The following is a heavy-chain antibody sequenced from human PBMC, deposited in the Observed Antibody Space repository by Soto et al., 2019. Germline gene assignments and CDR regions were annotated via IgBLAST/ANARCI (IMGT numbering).Heavy chain of an antibody. Sequence: QVQLVESGGGVVQPGRSLRLSCAASGFIFNTYGMHWVRQAPGKGLEWVAVIYYDGRNKYYAHSVKGRFTISRDNSKNTWNLQMNRPRVEDTAVYYCARDLGELWPSVGGYWGQGTLVIVSS. V-gene: IGHV3-33*01. CDR3: ARDLGELWPSVGGY. D-gene: IGHD1-26*01. CDR2: IYYDGRNK. J-gene: IGHJ4*02. CDR1: GFIFNTYG.